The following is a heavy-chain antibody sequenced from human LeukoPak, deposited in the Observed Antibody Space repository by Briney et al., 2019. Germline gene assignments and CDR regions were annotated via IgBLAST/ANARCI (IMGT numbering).Heavy chain of an antibody. CDR3: ARELITMVRGVDYYYGMDV. Sequence: GGSLRLSCAASGFTFSSYWMHWVRQAPGKGLVWVSRINSDGSSTSYADSVKGRFTISRDNAKNTLYLQMNSLRAEDMAVYYCARELITMVRGVDYYYGMDVWGQGTTVTVSS. J-gene: IGHJ6*02. CDR2: INSDGSST. V-gene: IGHV3-74*01. CDR1: GFTFSSYW. D-gene: IGHD3-10*01.